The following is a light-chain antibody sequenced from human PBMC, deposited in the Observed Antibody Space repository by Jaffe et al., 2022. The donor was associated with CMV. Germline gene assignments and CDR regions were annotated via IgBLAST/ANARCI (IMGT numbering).Light chain of an antibody. CDR2: GAS. CDR1: QSVSSNF. J-gene: IGKJ1*01. Sequence: EIVLTQSPGILSLSPGERATLSCRASQSVSSNFLAWHQQKPGQAPRLLMYGASNRATGTPDRFSGGGSGTDFILTISRLEPEDFAVYFCQYYGSSFWTFGQGTKVEI. CDR3: QYYGSSFWT. V-gene: IGKV3-20*01.